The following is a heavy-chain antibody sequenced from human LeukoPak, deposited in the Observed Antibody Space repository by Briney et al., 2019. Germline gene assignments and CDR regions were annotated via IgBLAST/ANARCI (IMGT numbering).Heavy chain of an antibody. V-gene: IGHV1-58*02. Sequence: SVKVSRKASGFTLISYAMQWVRQARAQRLAWMGWIFVGSGNTHYPQKFQERVTITSDMSTSTAYMELSSLRSADTPVSYCAASPPQRRYSYGYDIYYCGMDVPGQGTTVTVSS. CDR2: IFVGSGNT. D-gene: IGHD5-18*01. CDR1: GFTLISYA. CDR3: AASPPQRRYSYGYDIYYCGMDV. J-gene: IGHJ6*02.